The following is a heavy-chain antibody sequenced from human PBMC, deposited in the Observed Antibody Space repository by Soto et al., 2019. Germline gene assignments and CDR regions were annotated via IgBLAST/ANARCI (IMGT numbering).Heavy chain of an antibody. CDR3: ARGRYYDSCGLADY. J-gene: IGHJ4*02. Sequence: QVQLQESGPGLVKPSETLSLTCTVSGGSISSYYWSWIRQPPGKGLEWIGYIYYSGSTNYNPSLKSRVTISVDTSKNQFSLKLSSVTAADTAVYYCARGRYYDSCGLADYWGQGTLVTVSS. D-gene: IGHD3-22*01. CDR2: IYYSGST. V-gene: IGHV4-59*01. CDR1: GGSISSYY.